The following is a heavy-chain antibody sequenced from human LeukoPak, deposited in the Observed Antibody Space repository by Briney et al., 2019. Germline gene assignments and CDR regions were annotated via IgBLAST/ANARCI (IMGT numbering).Heavy chain of an antibody. V-gene: IGHV4-30-2*01. D-gene: IGHD3-10*01. CDR2: IYHSGST. CDR1: GGSISSGGYS. J-gene: IGHJ4*02. Sequence: SQTLSLTCAVSGGSISSGGYSWSWIQQPPGKGLEWIGYIYHSGSTYYNPSLKSRVTISVDRSKNQFSLKLSSVTAADTAVYYCARASGSYTHRFDYWGQGTLVTVSS. CDR3: ARASGSYTHRFDY.